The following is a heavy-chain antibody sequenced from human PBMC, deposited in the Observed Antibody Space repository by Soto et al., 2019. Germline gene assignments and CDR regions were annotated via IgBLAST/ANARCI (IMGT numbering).Heavy chain of an antibody. V-gene: IGHV4-59*01. CDR2: IYYSGST. D-gene: IGHD3-16*02. CDR3: ARALAMITLGGVISGHYYFDY. CDR1: GGSISSYY. J-gene: IGHJ4*02. Sequence: SETLSLTCTVSGGSISSYYWSWIRQPPGKGLEWIGYIYYSGSTNYNPSLKSRVTISVDTSKNQFSLKLSSVTAADTAVYYCARALAMITLGGVISGHYYFDYWGQGTLGTVAS.